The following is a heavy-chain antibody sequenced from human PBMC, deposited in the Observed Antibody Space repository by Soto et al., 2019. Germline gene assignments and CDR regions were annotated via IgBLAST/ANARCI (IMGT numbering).Heavy chain of an antibody. CDR2: ISSNGAST. V-gene: IGHV3-64D*06. J-gene: IGHJ4*02. CDR3: VKGAAAGAGYFYDY. Sequence: GGSLRLSCAASGFTFSSYAMHWVRQAPGKGLEYVAGISSNGASTYYADSVRGRFTISRDNPKNTLYLQMSSLRAEDTAVYYCVKGAAAGAGYFYDYWGQGTLVTVSS. D-gene: IGHD6-13*01. CDR1: GFTFSSYA.